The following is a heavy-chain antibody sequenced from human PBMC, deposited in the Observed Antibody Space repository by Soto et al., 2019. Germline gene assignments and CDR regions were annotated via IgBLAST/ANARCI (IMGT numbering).Heavy chain of an antibody. Sequence: ASVKVSCKASGYTFTSYDINWVRQATGQGLEWMGWINPNSGSTSYAQKFQGRVTMTRDTSISTAYMELSRLRSDDTAVYYCARGRKIVGATFFDYWGQGTLVTVSS. CDR3: ARGRKIVGATFFDY. D-gene: IGHD1-26*01. V-gene: IGHV1-8*01. J-gene: IGHJ4*02. CDR2: INPNSGST. CDR1: GYTFTSYD.